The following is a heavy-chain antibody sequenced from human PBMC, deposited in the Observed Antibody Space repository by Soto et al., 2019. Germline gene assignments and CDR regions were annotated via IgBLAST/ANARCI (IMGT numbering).Heavy chain of an antibody. V-gene: IGHV4-59*12. D-gene: IGHD4-17*01. CDR2: IFYSGGA. J-gene: IGHJ4*02. CDR1: GDSISGYY. CDR3: ARDFAVTTGGDY. Sequence: PSETLSLTCTVSGDSISGYYWSWIRQPPGKGLEWIGYIFYSGGANYSPSLKSRVIISVDTSKNQISLKVSSVTAADTAVYYCARDFAVTTGGDYWGQGTLVTVSS.